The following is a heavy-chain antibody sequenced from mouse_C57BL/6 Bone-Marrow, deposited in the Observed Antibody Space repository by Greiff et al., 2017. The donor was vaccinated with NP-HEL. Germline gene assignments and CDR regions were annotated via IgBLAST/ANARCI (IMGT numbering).Heavy chain of an antibody. V-gene: IGHV1-69*01. J-gene: IGHJ3*01. CDR1: GYTFTSYW. CDR2: IDPSDSYT. CDR3: ARGSYYYPWDPAWFAY. Sequence: QVQLKQPGAELVMPGASVKLSCKASGYTFTSYWMHWVKQRPGQGLEWIGEIDPSDSYTNYNQKFKGKSTLPVDKSSSTAYMQLSSLTSEDSAVYYCARGSYYYPWDPAWFAYWGQGTLVTVSA. D-gene: IGHD1-1*01.